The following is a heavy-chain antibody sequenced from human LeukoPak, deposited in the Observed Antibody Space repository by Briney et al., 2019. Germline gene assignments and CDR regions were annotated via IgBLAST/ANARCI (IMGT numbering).Heavy chain of an antibody. Sequence: PSETLSLTCTVSGGSISSYYWSWIRQPPGKGLEWIGYIYYSGSTNYNPSFKSRVTISVDTSKNQFSLKLSSVTAADTAVYYCARLSPGSLDMFDYWGQGALVTVSS. CDR2: IYYSGST. V-gene: IGHV4-59*08. CDR1: GGSISSYY. D-gene: IGHD3/OR15-3a*01. CDR3: ARLSPGSLDMFDY. J-gene: IGHJ4*02.